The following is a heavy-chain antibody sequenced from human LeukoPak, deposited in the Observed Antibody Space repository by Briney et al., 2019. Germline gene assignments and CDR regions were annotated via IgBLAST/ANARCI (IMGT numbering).Heavy chain of an antibody. CDR1: GFTFSSYS. J-gene: IGHJ4*02. CDR2: ISSSSSYI. Sequence: GGSLRLSCAASGFTFSSYSMNWVRQAPGKGLEWVSSISSSSSYIYYADSVKGRFTISRDNAKNSLYLQMNSLRAEDTAVYYCARDGAPWSGGNSRVWDYWGQGTLVTVSS. V-gene: IGHV3-21*01. CDR3: ARDGAPWSGGNSRVWDY. D-gene: IGHD4-23*01.